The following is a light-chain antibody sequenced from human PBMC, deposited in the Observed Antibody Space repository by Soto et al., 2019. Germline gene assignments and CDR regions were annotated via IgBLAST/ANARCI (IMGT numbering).Light chain of an antibody. J-gene: IGKJ1*01. CDR1: QSMGRS. Sequence: IQMTQSPSAVSPTVGDRVTVTCRASQSMGRSLAWYHHQPGKPPKLLRYQASSLEGGVPSRFRGSGSEREFTLTISSLQPEDFETYYCQQSLSYPWTVGQGTKVDIK. CDR3: QQSLSYPWT. CDR2: QAS. V-gene: IGKV1-5*03.